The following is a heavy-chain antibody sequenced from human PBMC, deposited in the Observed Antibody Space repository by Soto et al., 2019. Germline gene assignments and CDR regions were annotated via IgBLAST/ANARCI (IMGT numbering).Heavy chain of an antibody. V-gene: IGHV3-30*18. J-gene: IGHJ5*02. CDR3: AKQGLPHHNWFDP. CDR1: GFTFSSYG. Sequence: GGSLGLSCAASGFTFSSYGIHWVRQAPGKGLEWVAVISYDGSNKYYADSVKGRFTISRDDSKNTLYLQMNSLRAEDTAVYYCAKQGLPHHNWFDPWGQGTVVTVSS. CDR2: ISYDGSNK. D-gene: IGHD2-15*01.